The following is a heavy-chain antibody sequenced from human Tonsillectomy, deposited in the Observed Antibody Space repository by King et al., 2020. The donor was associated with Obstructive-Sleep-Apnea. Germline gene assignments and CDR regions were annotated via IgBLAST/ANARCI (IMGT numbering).Heavy chain of an antibody. V-gene: IGHV3-23*04. CDR2: ISGSGGST. J-gene: IGHJ3*02. D-gene: IGHD3-3*01. CDR1: GFTFSSYA. CDR3: ARADGYDFWSGGYKPSFDI. Sequence: VQLVESGGGLVQPGGSLRLSCAASGFTFSSYAMSWVRQAPGKGLEWVSAISGSGGSTYYAESGKGRFTISRDNSKNTLYLQMNSLRTEDTAVYYCARADGYDFWSGGYKPSFDIWGQGTMVTVSS.